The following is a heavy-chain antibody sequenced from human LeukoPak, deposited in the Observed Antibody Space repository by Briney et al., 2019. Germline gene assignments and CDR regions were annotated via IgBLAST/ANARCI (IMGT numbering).Heavy chain of an antibody. V-gene: IGHV3-48*04. CDR2: ISSSSSTI. D-gene: IGHD2-2*01. CDR3: ARDKDIVVVPAYEKYFDY. CDR1: GFTFSSYS. J-gene: IGHJ4*02. Sequence: GSLRLSCAASGFTFSSYSMNWVRQAPGKGLEWVSYISSSSSTIYYADSVKGRFTISRDNAKNSLYLQMNSLRAEDTAVYYCARDKDIVVVPAYEKYFDYWGQGTLVTVSS.